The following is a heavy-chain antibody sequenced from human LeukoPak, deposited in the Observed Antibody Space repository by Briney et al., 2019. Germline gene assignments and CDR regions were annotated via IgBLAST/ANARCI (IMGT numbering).Heavy chain of an antibody. CDR3: ARADAASGYSYDPPLGDDAFDI. D-gene: IGHD5-18*01. J-gene: IGHJ3*02. CDR1: GFTFSSYG. V-gene: IGHV3-21*01. CDR2: ISSSSSYI. Sequence: GGSLRLSCAASGFTFSSYGMHWVRQAPGKGLEWVSSISSSSSYIYYADSVKGRFTISRDNAKNSLYLQMNSLRAEDTAVYYCARADAASGYSYDPPLGDDAFDIWGQGTMVTVSS.